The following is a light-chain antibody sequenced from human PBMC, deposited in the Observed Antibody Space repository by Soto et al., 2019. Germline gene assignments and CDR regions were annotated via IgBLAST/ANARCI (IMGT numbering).Light chain of an antibody. J-gene: IGKJ5*01. CDR1: HSFSSN. Sequence: EIVLTQSPGTLSLSPGERATLSCRASHSFSSNFLAWYQQKPGQAPRLLIYGASTRATGIPARFSGSGSGTEFTLTISSLEPEDFAVYYCQPRSNWPPIPFGQGTRLEIK. V-gene: IGKV3-11*01. CDR3: QPRSNWPPIP. CDR2: GAS.